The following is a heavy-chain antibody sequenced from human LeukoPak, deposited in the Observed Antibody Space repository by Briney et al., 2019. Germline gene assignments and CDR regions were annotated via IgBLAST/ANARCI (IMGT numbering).Heavy chain of an antibody. CDR1: GYTFTSYG. Sequence: GASVKVSCKASGYTFTSYGISWVRQAPGQGLEWMGWISAYNGNTNYAQKLQGRVTMTTDTSTSTAYMELRSLRSDDTAVYYCARDRPLWFGELLPFDYWGQGTLDTVSS. V-gene: IGHV1-18*04. J-gene: IGHJ4*02. CDR2: ISAYNGNT. CDR3: ARDRPLWFGELLPFDY. D-gene: IGHD3-10*01.